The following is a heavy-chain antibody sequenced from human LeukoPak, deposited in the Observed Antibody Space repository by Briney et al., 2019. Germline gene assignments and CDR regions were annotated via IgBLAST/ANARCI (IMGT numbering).Heavy chain of an antibody. J-gene: IGHJ4*02. D-gene: IGHD1-7*01. CDR3: ARTMTGTDFHY. V-gene: IGHV5-51*01. CDR1: GYSFTSYW. Sequence: GESLKISCKGSGYSFTSYWIGWVRQMPGKGLEWMGIIYPGDSDTRYSPSFQGQVTISADKSSSTAYLQWSSLEASATAIYYCARTMTGTDFHYWGQGTLVTVSS. CDR2: IYPGDSDT.